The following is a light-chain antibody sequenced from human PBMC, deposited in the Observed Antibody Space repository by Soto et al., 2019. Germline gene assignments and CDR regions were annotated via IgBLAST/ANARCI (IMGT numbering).Light chain of an antibody. CDR2: DAS. V-gene: IGKV1-5*01. J-gene: IGKJ1*01. CDR3: QRYEKYWK. CDR1: QSISSY. Sequence: QMIESASSMAGSESARVTISCRASQSISSYLNWYQQKPGKAPKLLIYDASNLESGVPSRFSGSGSGTAVTLTISNLQPDDIGAYYCQRYEKYWKFGQGTKVDIK.